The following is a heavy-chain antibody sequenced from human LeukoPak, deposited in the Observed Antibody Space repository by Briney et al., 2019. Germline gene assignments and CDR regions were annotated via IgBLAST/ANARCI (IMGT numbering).Heavy chain of an antibody. V-gene: IGHV3-7*01. CDR2: VSPDGSDK. CDR3: FASSSGHNP. CDR1: GFTFNSYW. D-gene: IGHD3-3*01. Sequence: GGSLRLSCAASGFTFNSYWMSWVRQAPGMGLEWVAHVSPDGSDKYYVDSVKGRFTISRDNGKNSLSLQMNTLRAEDTAIYYCFASSSGHNPWGQGTLVTVSS. J-gene: IGHJ5*02.